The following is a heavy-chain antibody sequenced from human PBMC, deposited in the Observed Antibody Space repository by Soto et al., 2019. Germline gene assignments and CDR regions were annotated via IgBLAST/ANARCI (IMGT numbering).Heavy chain of an antibody. CDR3: AREDSTEGGMDV. D-gene: IGHD4-17*01. Sequence: SETLSLTCTVSGGSISSGNYFWSWIRQHPGKGLEWIGYIYYSGSTYYNPSLKNRVTISVDTSKNQFSLKLRSVTAADTAVYYCAREDSTEGGMDVWGQGTTVTVSS. CDR1: GGSISSGNYF. CDR2: IYYSGST. V-gene: IGHV4-31*03. J-gene: IGHJ6*02.